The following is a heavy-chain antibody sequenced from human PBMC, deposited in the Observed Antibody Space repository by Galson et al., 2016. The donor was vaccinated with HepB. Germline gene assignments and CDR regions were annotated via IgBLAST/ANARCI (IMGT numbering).Heavy chain of an antibody. Sequence: SLRLSCAASGFPFSSYDMHWVRQPTGKGLEWVSGIGTAGDTFYAGSVKGRFNISRENAENSLYLQMNSLRVGDTAVYYCARGGLGYCTGGGCTPFDPWGQGTLVTVSS. D-gene: IGHD2-8*02. CDR2: IGTAGDT. J-gene: IGHJ5*02. CDR1: GFPFSSYD. CDR3: ARGGLGYCTGGGCTPFDP. V-gene: IGHV3-13*01.